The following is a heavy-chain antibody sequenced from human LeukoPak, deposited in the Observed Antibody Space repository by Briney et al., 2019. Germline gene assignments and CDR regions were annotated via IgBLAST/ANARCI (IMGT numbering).Heavy chain of an antibody. V-gene: IGHV3-23*01. D-gene: IGHD3-10*01. CDR2: ISGSGGST. CDR1: GFTFSSYA. J-gene: IGHJ4*02. Sequence: GGSLRLSCAASGFTFSSYAMSWVRQAPGKGLEWVSAISGSGGSTYYADSVKGRLTISRDNSKNTLYLQMNSLRAEDTAVYYCAKGEITMVRGVTETPIDYWGQGTLVTVSS. CDR3: AKGEITMVRGVTETPIDY.